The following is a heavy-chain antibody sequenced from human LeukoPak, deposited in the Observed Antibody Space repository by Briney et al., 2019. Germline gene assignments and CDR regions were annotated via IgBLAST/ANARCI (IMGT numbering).Heavy chain of an antibody. CDR2: IDWSGGHT. V-gene: IGHV3-20*04. J-gene: IGHJ4*02. D-gene: IGHD4-17*01. CDR3: ARGPDGDYSYNYFDY. CDR1: GFKFDDHG. Sequence: GGSLRLSCAASGFKFDDHGMNWVRQVPGKGLEWVSGIDWSGGHTGYGESVEGRFTISRDNAKSSLYLQMNSLRVEDTALYYCARGPDGDYSYNYFDYWGQGILDTVSS.